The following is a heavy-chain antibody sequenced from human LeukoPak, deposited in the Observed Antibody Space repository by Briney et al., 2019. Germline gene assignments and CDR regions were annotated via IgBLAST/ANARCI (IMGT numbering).Heavy chain of an antibody. CDR2: ISGDGVST. CDR1: GLPIADFA. J-gene: IGHJ4*02. V-gene: IGHV3-43*02. CDR3: AKESGKFDY. Sequence: PGGSLRLSCVASGLPIADFAMHWVRQAPGKGLEWVSLISGDGVSTFYADSVKGRFSISRDNSKNSLYLAMNSLRTEDAAMYYCAKESGKFDYWGQGTLVAVSS.